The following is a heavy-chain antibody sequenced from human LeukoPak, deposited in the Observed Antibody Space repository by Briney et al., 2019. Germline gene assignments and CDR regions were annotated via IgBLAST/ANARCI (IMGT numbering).Heavy chain of an antibody. CDR1: GGSISSGGYY. Sequence: PSQTLSLTCTVSGGSISSGGYYWSWIRQPPGKGLEWIGYIYHSGSTYYNPSLKSRVTISVDRSKNQFSLKLSSVTAADTAVYYCARGAPGGRYFDLWGRGTLVTVSS. J-gene: IGHJ2*01. V-gene: IGHV4-30-2*01. D-gene: IGHD3-16*01. CDR2: IYHSGST. CDR3: ARGAPGGRYFDL.